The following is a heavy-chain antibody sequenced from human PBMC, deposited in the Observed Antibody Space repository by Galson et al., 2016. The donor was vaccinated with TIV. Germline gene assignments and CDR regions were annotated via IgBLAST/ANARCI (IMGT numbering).Heavy chain of an antibody. D-gene: IGHD3/OR15-3a*01. J-gene: IGHJ6*03. CDR1: GGPINNYDY. CDR3: ARIGLEWPTYYYTDV. Sequence: SETLSLTCIVPGGPINNYDYWSWIRQPPGKGLEWIGYVYYSGSTNYNPSLKSRVTILIDTSKNQFSLRLTSVTAADTAVYYCARIGLEWPTYYYTDVWGNGTTVTVSS. V-gene: IGHV4-59*01. CDR2: VYYSGST.